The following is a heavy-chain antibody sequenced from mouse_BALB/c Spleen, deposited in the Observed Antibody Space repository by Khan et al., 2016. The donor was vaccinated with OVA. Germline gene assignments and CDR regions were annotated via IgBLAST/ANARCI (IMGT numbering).Heavy chain of an antibody. Sequence: VQLQQSGTVLARPGASVKMSCKASGYSFTSYLIHWVKQRPGQGLEWIGDIYPGNGDTTYNQKFKDKAKLTAGKSANTAFMELSSLTNEDSAFYYCARGGFSSFAYWGQGTLVTVSA. CDR3: ARGGFSSFAY. J-gene: IGHJ3*01. CDR2: IYPGNGDT. V-gene: IGHV1-5*01. CDR1: GYSFTSYL. D-gene: IGHD1-3*01.